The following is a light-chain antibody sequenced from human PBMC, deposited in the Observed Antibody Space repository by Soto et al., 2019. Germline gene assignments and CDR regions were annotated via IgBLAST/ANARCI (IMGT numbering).Light chain of an antibody. V-gene: IGKV1-39*01. CDR3: QQSFRTPRT. CDR1: QSVRSH. J-gene: IGKJ1*01. Sequence: DIQMTQSPSSLSASVGDRVTITFRASQSVRSHLNWFQQKPGKAPDLLIYGASTLQFGVPSRFSGSGSGTDFILTISNLQPEDFAIYYCQQSFRTPRTFGQGTKVDIK. CDR2: GAS.